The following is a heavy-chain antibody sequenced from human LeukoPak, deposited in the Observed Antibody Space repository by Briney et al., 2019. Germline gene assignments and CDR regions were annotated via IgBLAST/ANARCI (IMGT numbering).Heavy chain of an antibody. Sequence: ASVKVSCKASGYTFTSYDINWVRQATGQGLEWMGWMNPNSGNTGYPQKFQGRVTITRNTSISTAYMELSSLRSEDTAVYYCATEKSRNRGDGGYYPFDYWGQGTLVTVSS. J-gene: IGHJ4*02. CDR2: MNPNSGNT. V-gene: IGHV1-8*03. D-gene: IGHD3-22*01. CDR3: ATEKSRNRGDGGYYPFDY. CDR1: GYTFTSYD.